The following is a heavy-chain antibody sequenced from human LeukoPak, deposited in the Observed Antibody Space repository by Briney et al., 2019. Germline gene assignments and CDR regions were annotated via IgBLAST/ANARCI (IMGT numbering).Heavy chain of an antibody. D-gene: IGHD5-12*01. Sequence: SETLSLTCTVSGDSISSYYRSSIRQPPGKGLEWIGYIYYSGSTNYNPSLKSRLTISVNTSKYQFSLKLSSVTAADTAVYYCARGYSGYDRVDYWGQGTLVTVSS. CDR1: GDSISSYY. J-gene: IGHJ4*02. CDR3: ARGYSGYDRVDY. CDR2: IYYSGST. V-gene: IGHV4-59*01.